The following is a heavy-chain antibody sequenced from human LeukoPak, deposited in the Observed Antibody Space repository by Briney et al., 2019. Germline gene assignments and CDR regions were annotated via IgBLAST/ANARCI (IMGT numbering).Heavy chain of an antibody. Sequence: SETLSLTCAVYGGSFSGYYWSWIRQPPGKGLEWIGEINHSGSTNYNPSLKSRVTISVDTSKNQFSLKLSSVTAADTAVYYCARGYSYGWTTNFDYWGQGTLVTVSS. V-gene: IGHV4-34*01. J-gene: IGHJ4*02. CDR2: INHSGST. CDR3: ARGYSYGWTTNFDY. D-gene: IGHD5-18*01. CDR1: GGSFSGYY.